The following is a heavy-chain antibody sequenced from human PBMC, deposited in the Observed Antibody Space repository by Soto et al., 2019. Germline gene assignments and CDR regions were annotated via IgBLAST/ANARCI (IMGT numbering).Heavy chain of an antibody. D-gene: IGHD2-15*01. Sequence: EVQLVESGGGLVQPGGSLRLSCAASGFTFSDYWMHWVRQAPGKGLVWVSHINNDGSTTTYADSVKGRFTISRDNAKNTLFLQMNSLRAEDLAVYYCARGGFCSGPDCRGAFDVWGQGTIVTVSS. CDR1: GFTFSDYW. CDR3: ARGGFCSGPDCRGAFDV. V-gene: IGHV3-74*01. CDR2: INNDGSTT. J-gene: IGHJ3*01.